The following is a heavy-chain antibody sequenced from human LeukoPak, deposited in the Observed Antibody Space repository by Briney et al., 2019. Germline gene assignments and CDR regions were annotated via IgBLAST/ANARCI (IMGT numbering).Heavy chain of an antibody. J-gene: IGHJ4*02. D-gene: IGHD3-3*01. CDR2: ITGGGDT. CDR1: GFTFSTRA. Sequence: PGGSLRLSCAASGFTFSTRAMSWVRQAPARGLEWVSSITGGGDTFYADSVKGRCTLSRDDSRNTVYLQLNNLSVDDTAVYYCAKANWVSNADGVWWGQGTLVTVSS. CDR3: AKANWVSNADGVW. V-gene: IGHV3-23*01.